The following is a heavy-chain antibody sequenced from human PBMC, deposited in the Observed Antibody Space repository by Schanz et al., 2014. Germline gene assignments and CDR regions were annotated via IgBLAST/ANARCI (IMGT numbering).Heavy chain of an antibody. Sequence: EAQLLESGGGLVQPGGSLRLSCAASGFNFKAYAMSWVLQAPGKGLVWVSGIECSAGTTYYADSVKGRSTISRDNSKNILTMQMRSQRAEDTALDSGTKGWLPVRAVTDVFDVWGQGTMXTVSP. CDR1: GFNFKAYA. V-gene: IGHV3-23*01. D-gene: IGHD6-19*01. J-gene: IGHJ3*01. CDR3: TKGWLPVRAVTDVFDV. CDR2: IECSAGTT.